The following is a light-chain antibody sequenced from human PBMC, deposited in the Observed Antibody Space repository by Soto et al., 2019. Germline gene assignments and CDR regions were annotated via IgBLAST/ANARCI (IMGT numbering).Light chain of an antibody. CDR1: SSNIGGGYD. CDR3: QSYDSRLSAWV. Sequence: QSVLTQPPSVSGAPGQRVTISCTGSSSNIGGGYDVHWYQHLPGTAPKLLVYGNINRPSRVPDRFSGSKSGTSASLAITGLQAEDEADYYCQSYDSRLSAWVFGGGTQLTVL. CDR2: GNI. J-gene: IGLJ3*02. V-gene: IGLV1-40*01.